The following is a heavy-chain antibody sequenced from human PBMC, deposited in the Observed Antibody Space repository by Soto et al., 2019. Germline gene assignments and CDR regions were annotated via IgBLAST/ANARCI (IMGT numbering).Heavy chain of an antibody. V-gene: IGHV3-33*01. CDR3: ARCENGIYYFDY. J-gene: IGHJ4*02. CDR2: IWHDGSNE. Sequence: GGSLRLSCAASGFTFRSYGMHWVRQAPGKGLGWVAFIWHDGSNEYYADSVKGRFTISRDNSKNTLHLQMNSLRVEDTAVYYCARCENGIYYFDYWGQGILVTVSS. D-gene: IGHD1-26*01. CDR1: GFTFRSYG.